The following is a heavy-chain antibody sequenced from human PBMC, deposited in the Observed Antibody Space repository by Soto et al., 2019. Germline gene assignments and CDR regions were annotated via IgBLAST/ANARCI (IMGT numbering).Heavy chain of an antibody. CDR2: VYYSGTT. CDR3: ARTTAVPNTLRSRYFFDY. Sequence: SATLSLTCSVSGGSVSDKTYYWSWIRQPPGKRLEWIGYVYYSGTTNYNPSLKSRVTISVDLSKNRFSLRLSSVTTADTALYYCARTTAVPNTLRSRYFFDYWGQGTLVTVSS. D-gene: IGHD4-17*01. V-gene: IGHV4-61*01. CDR1: GGSVSDKTYY. J-gene: IGHJ4*02.